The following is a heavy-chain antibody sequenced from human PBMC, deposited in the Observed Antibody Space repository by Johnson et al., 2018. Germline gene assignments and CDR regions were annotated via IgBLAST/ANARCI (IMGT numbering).Heavy chain of an antibody. V-gene: IGHV3-74*01. CDR3: AKDLPGAGYYYGMDV. J-gene: IGHJ6*02. CDR2: INSDGRST. CDR1: GFTFSSYG. D-gene: IGHD6-19*01. Sequence: EVQLVESGGGVVQPGRSLRLSCAASGFTFSSYGMHWVRQAPGKGLEWVSRINSDGRSTSYADSVKGRVTISRANAKDTLYLQMNSLRAEDTALYYCAKDLPGAGYYYGMDVWGQGTTVTVSS.